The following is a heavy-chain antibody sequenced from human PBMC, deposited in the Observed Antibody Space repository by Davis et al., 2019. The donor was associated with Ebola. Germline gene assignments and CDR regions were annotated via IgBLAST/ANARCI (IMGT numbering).Heavy chain of an antibody. CDR3: ARVPVGQQWPDC. Sequence: ASVKVSCKASGYTFSNYGITWVRQAPEQGLEWMGWISVNSGNTNYAQNLQGRVTMTTDTSTSTAYMELRSLRSDDTAVYYCARVPVGQQWPDCWGQGTLVTVSS. V-gene: IGHV1-18*01. CDR2: ISVNSGNT. D-gene: IGHD6-19*01. CDR1: GYTFSNYG. J-gene: IGHJ4*02.